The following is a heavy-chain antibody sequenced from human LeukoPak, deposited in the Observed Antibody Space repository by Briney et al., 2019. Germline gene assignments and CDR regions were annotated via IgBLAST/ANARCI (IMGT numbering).Heavy chain of an antibody. J-gene: IGHJ4*02. Sequence: GGSLRLSCAASGFTFSGSAMSWVRQAPGEGLQWVSLISSTGGTTYYAGSVKGRFTISRDNSMNKLLLQMNSLRAEDTAVYYCARDLLRGASVYFDYWGQGTLVTVSS. D-gene: IGHD1-26*01. V-gene: IGHV3-23*01. CDR2: ISSTGGTT. CDR3: ARDLLRGASVYFDY. CDR1: GFTFSGSA.